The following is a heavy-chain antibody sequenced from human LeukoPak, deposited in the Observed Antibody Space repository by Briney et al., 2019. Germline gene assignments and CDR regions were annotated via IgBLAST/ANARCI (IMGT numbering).Heavy chain of an antibody. CDR2: IYSGGTT. CDR3: VKDNRGFTRGTLYIWFDP. V-gene: IGHV3-53*01. CDR1: GFTVSNNY. J-gene: IGHJ5*02. D-gene: IGHD5-12*01. Sequence: GGSLRLSCAASGFTVSNNYMSWVRQAPGKGLEWVSVIYSGGTTYYADSVKGRFTISRDNSKNTLYLQMNSLRAEDTAVYYCVKDNRGFTRGTLYIWFDPWGQGTLVTVSS.